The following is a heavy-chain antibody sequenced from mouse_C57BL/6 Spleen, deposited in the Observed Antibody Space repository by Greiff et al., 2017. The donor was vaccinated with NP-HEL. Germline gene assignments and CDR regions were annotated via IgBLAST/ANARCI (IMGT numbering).Heavy chain of an antibody. CDR2: IDPSDSYT. V-gene: IGHV1-50*01. J-gene: IGHJ3*01. CDR1: GYTFTSYW. D-gene: IGHD2-3*01. Sequence: QVQLKQPGAELVKPGASVKLSCKASGYTFTSYWMQWVKQRPGQGLEWIGEIDPSDSYTNYNQKFKGKATLTVDTSSSTAYMQLSSLTSEDSAVYYCARPSDGYYDAYWGQGTLVTVSA. CDR3: ARPSDGYYDAY.